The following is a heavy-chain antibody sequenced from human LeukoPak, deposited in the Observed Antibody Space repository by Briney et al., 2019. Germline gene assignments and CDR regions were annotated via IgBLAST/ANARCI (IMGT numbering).Heavy chain of an antibody. CDR3: AKDRGSWYVGYYFDY. CDR2: XSGSGGST. Sequence: GGSLRLSCAASGFTFSSYAXSWVRXAXXXXXXXXXXXSGSGGSTYYADSVKGRFTISRDNSKNTLYLQMNSLRAEDTAVYYCAKDRGSWYVGYYFDYWGQGTLVTVSS. D-gene: IGHD6-13*01. V-gene: IGHV3-23*01. CDR1: GFTFSSYA. J-gene: IGHJ4*02.